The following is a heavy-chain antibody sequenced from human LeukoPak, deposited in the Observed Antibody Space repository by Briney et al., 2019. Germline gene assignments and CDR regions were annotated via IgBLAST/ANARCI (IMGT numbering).Heavy chain of an antibody. CDR1: GGSISSYY. J-gene: IGHJ4*02. Sequence: SGTLSLTCTVSGGSISSYYWSWIRQPPGKGLEWIGYIYYSGSTNYNPSLKSRVTISVDTSKNQFSLKLSSVTAADTAVYYCARQGGYGDSDYWGQGTLVTVSS. D-gene: IGHD4-17*01. CDR3: ARQGGYGDSDY. V-gene: IGHV4-59*08. CDR2: IYYSGST.